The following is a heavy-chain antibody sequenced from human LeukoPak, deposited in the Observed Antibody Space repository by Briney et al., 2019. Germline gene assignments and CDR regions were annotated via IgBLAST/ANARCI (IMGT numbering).Heavy chain of an antibody. CDR3: ARRTTPYSSSWYYFDY. CDR1: GYSFTTYW. Sequence: GESLKISCKGSGYSFTTYWTGWVRQMPGKGLEWMGIIYPGDSDTRYSPSFQGQVTISADKSISTAYLQWSSLKASDTAMYYCARRTTPYSSSWYYFDYWGQGTLVTVSS. V-gene: IGHV5-51*01. D-gene: IGHD6-13*01. CDR2: IYPGDSDT. J-gene: IGHJ4*02.